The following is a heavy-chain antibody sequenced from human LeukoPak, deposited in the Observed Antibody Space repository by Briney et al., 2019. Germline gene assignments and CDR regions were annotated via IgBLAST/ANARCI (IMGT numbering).Heavy chain of an antibody. CDR3: ARSYYDSSGYSCPDY. CDR1: GFTFNTYA. J-gene: IGHJ4*02. CDR2: ISSSSSYI. V-gene: IGHV3-21*01. Sequence: GGSLRLSCAASGFTFNTYAMNWVRQAPGKGLEWVSSISSSSSYIYYADSVKGRFTISRDNAKNSLYLQMNSLRAEDTAMYYCARSYYDSSGYSCPDYWGQGTLVTVSS. D-gene: IGHD3-22*01.